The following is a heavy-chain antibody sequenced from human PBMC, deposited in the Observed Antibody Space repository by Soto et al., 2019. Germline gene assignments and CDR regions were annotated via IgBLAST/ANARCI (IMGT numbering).Heavy chain of an antibody. J-gene: IGHJ6*02. CDR3: AKDMGLYGDYQPEGYYYYGMDV. CDR2: ISYDGSNK. D-gene: IGHD4-17*01. CDR1: GFTFSSYG. Sequence: GGSLRLSCAASGFTFSSYGMHWVRQAPGKGLEWVAVISYDGSNKYYADSVKGRFTISRDNSKNTLYLQMNSLRAEDTAVYYCAKDMGLYGDYQPEGYYYYGMDVWGQGTTVTVSS. V-gene: IGHV3-30*18.